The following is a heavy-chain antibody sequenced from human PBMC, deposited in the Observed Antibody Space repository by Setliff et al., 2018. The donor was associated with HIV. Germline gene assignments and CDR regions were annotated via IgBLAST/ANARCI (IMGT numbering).Heavy chain of an antibody. Sequence: SETLSLTCAVYDGSFSGYYWSWIRQHPGKGLEWIGYIYYSGSTYYNPSLKSRVTMSVDTSKDQFSLRLRSVTAADTAVYYCVRLNTFILYTDYWGQGILVTVSS. D-gene: IGHD3-16*01. V-gene: IGHV4-34*01. CDR3: VRLNTFILYTDY. CDR2: IYYSGST. CDR1: DGSFSGYY. J-gene: IGHJ4*02.